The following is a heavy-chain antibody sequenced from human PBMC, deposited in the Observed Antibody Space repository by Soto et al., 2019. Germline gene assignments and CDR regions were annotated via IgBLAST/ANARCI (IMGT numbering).Heavy chain of an antibody. J-gene: IGHJ4*02. CDR1: GYTFTSYG. CDR2: ISVYNGNT. Sequence: QVQLVQSGAEVKKPGASVKVSCKASGYTFTSYGISWVRQAPGQGLEWMGWISVYNGNTNCAQKLQDRVTMTTDTSTSTGYMALRSLTSDDTAVYYCVRDSAGVYDNWDFAYWGQGTLVTVSS. CDR3: VRDSAGVYDNWDFAY. D-gene: IGHD2-8*01. V-gene: IGHV1-18*01.